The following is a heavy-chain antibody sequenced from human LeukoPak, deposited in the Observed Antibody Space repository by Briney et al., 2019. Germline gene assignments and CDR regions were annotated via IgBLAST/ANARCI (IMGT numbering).Heavy chain of an antibody. CDR2: IYSDGVT. V-gene: IGHV3-66*02. J-gene: IGHJ5*02. CDR1: GFIVNSYA. Sequence: PGGSLRLSCAASGFIVNSYAMSWVRQAPGKGLAWVSLIYSDGVTPYADSVKGRFTISRDNSKNNLYLQMNSLRDEDTAVYFCARDCAEGKTWVEFDPWGQGTLVTVSS. CDR3: ARDCAEGKTWVEFDP. D-gene: IGHD2-21*01.